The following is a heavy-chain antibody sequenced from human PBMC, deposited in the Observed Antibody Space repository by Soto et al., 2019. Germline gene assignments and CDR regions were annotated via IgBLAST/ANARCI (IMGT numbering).Heavy chain of an antibody. CDR1: GASISNYY. J-gene: IGHJ4*02. Sequence: QVHLQESGPGLVKPSETLSLTCTVSGASISNYYWSWIRQPPGKGLEWIGYISYSGNTDYNPSLNSRVTISADTSKNQFSLKLTSVTAADTAVYYCARHYSGDPFDYWGQGTLVTVSS. CDR3: ARHYSGDPFDY. D-gene: IGHD4-17*01. V-gene: IGHV4-59*08. CDR2: ISYSGNT.